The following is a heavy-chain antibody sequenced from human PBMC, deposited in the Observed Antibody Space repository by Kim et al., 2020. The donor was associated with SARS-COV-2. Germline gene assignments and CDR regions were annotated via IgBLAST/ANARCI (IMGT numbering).Heavy chain of an antibody. CDR1: GFTFRSYG. V-gene: IGHV3-33*07. CDR3: ARRATSSNRFDP. Sequence: WGSPRLSCAASGFTFRSYGMFWVRQAPGKGLEWVAVIWYDGSNEYYADSVKGRFKISRDNSKNTLYLQMNNLRGEDTAVYYCARRATSSNRFDPWGQGTLVSVSS. J-gene: IGHJ5*02. CDR2: IWYDGSNE. D-gene: IGHD2-2*01.